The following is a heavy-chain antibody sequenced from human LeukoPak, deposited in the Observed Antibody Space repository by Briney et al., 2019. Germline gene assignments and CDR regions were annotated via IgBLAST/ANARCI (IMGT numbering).Heavy chain of an antibody. CDR1: GFTVSSNS. J-gene: IGHJ4*02. Sequence: GGSLRLSCTVSGFTVSSNSMSWVRQAPGKGLEWVSFIYSGTIHYSDSVKGRFTISRDNSKNTLYLQMNSLRAEDTALYYCARKRTTVTPFDYWGQGTLVTVSS. V-gene: IGHV3-53*01. D-gene: IGHD4-17*01. CDR2: IYSGTI. CDR3: ARKRTTVTPFDY.